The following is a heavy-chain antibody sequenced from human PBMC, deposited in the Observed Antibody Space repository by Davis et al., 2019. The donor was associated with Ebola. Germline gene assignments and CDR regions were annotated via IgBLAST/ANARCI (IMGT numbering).Heavy chain of an antibody. Sequence: GESLKISCQGSGYSFTSYWISWVRQMPGKGLEWMGIIYPGDSDTRYSPSFQGQVTISADKSISTAYLQWSSLKASDTAMYYCAKEIYGDYHLYYYGMDVWGQGTTVTVSS. J-gene: IGHJ6*02. CDR2: IYPGDSDT. CDR3: AKEIYGDYHLYYYGMDV. CDR1: GYSFTSYW. V-gene: IGHV5-51*01. D-gene: IGHD4-17*01.